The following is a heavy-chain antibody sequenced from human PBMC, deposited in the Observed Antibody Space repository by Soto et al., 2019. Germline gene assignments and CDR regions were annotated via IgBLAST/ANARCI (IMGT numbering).Heavy chain of an antibody. Sequence: ASVKVSCKASGYTFTRDAMHWVRQAPGQRLEWMGWMNTNNGNTNYSQKFQGRVTMTRNTSISTAYMELSSLRSEDTAVYYCARGSKDIVFLNYYYYYMDVWGKGTTVTVSS. CDR2: MNTNNGNT. CDR3: ARGSKDIVFLNYYYYYMDV. J-gene: IGHJ6*03. V-gene: IGHV1-3*04. CDR1: GYTFTRDA. D-gene: IGHD2-15*01.